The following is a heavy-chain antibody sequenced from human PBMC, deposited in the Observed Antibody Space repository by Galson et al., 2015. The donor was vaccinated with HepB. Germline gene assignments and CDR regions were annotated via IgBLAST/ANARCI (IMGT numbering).Heavy chain of an antibody. CDR2: ISWNSGSI. Sequence: SLRLSCAASGFTFDDYAMHWVRQAPGKGLEWVSGISWNSGSIGYADSVKGRFTISRDNAKNSLYLQMNSLRAEDTALYYCAKERGYAMEYWGQGTLVTVSS. V-gene: IGHV3-9*01. J-gene: IGHJ4*02. CDR3: AKERGYAMEY. D-gene: IGHD2-2*01. CDR1: GFTFDDYA.